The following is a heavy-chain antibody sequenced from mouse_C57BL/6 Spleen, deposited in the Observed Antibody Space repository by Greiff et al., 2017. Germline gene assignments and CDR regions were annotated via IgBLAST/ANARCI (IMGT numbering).Heavy chain of an antibody. CDR1: GYSFTDYY. D-gene: IGHD4-1*02. V-gene: IGHV1-42*01. CDR2: INPRIGDT. CDR3: ARKTQLGPYWYFDV. J-gene: IGHJ1*03. Sequence: EVQLQQSGPELVKPGASVKISCKASGYSFTDYYMNWVKQSPEKSLEWIGEINPRIGDTTYNQKFKAKATLTVDKSSSTAYMQLKSLTSEDSAVYYCARKTQLGPYWYFDVWGTGTTVTVSS.